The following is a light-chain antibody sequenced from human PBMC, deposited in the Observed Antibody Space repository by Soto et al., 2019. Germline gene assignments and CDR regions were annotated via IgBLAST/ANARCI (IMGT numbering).Light chain of an antibody. CDR1: QSVSSN. V-gene: IGKV3-11*01. CDR3: HQRSNWPPT. J-gene: IGKJ4*01. CDR2: DAS. Sequence: NVLTQSPATLSLSPGERATLSCRASQSVSSNLAWYQHKPGQAPRLLIYDASNRATGIPARFSGSGSGTDFTLTISSLQPEDFAVYYCHQRSNWPPTFGGGTKVDIK.